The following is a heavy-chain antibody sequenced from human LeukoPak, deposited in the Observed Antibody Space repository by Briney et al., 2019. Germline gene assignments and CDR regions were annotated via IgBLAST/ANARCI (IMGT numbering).Heavy chain of an antibody. CDR2: IKQDGSEK. V-gene: IGHV3-7*02. D-gene: IGHD4-23*01. J-gene: IGHJ2*01. Sequence: GGSLRLSCVASGFTFSSYEMDWVRQAPGKGLEWVANIKQDGSEKYYVDSVKGRFTISRDNAKNTLYLQMNSLRAEDTAVYYCTRVGDYGGNWAWYFDLWGRGTLVTVSS. CDR3: TRVGDYGGNWAWYFDL. CDR1: GFTFSSYE.